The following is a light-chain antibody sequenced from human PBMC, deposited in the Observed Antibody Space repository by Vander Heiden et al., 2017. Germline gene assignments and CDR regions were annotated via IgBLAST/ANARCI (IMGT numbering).Light chain of an antibody. CDR2: NTSNSDK. CDR1: SGLNVCTHR. V-gene: IGLV5-45*03. J-gene: IGLJ3*02. Sequence: ALLTQRSSLSASPGASASLTCTLRSGLNVCTHRLYWYQQKPGIPPQYLLHNTSNSDKQQCSGVPSRFSGSKDASSNAVIFLVSGLQSEAEYDYYCMIWHSSGWVFGGGTKLTVL. CDR3: MIWHSSGWV.